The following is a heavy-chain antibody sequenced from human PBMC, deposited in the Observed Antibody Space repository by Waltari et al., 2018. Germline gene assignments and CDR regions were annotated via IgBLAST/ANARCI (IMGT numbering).Heavy chain of an antibody. CDR3: AGLPTKYFHSVGWGFFDF. D-gene: IGHD3-22*01. J-gene: IGHJ4*02. CDR2: LRNTGSI. CDR1: GDFLGDDH. Sequence: VQLQESGPGLVKPSETLSLTCTVSGDFLGDDHWAWIRQAPGKGLAWIGYLRNTGSIILTSSHVSRVSVAAVASRRQFSLRLSSVAAAEAAVYYCAGLPTKYFHSVGWGFFDFWVPGILVTVSS. V-gene: IGHV4-59*08.